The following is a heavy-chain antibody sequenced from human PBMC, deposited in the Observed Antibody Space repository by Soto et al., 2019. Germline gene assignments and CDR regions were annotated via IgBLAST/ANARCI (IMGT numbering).Heavy chain of an antibody. J-gene: IGHJ6*02. D-gene: IGHD6-6*01. CDR1: GYSFTSYW. CDR3: AIHPVEQLVPDYYYYGMDV. CDR2: IDPSDSYT. V-gene: IGHV5-10-1*01. Sequence: GESLKIYCKGSGYSFTSYWISWERQMPGKGLEWMGRIDPSDSYTNYSPSFQGHVTISADKSISTAYLQWSSLKASDTAMYYCAIHPVEQLVPDYYYYGMDVWGQGTTVTVSS.